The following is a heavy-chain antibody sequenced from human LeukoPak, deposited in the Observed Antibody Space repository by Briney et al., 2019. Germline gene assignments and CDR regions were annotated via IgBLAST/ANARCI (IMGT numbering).Heavy chain of an antibody. CDR2: IYSDNT. Sequence: GGSLRLSCTVSGFTVSSNSMSWVRQAPGKGLEWVSFIYSDNTHYSDSVKGRFTISRDNSKNTLYLQMNSLRAEDTAVYYCARDRLDISGYFDAFDVWGQGTMVTVSS. D-gene: IGHD3-22*01. V-gene: IGHV3-53*01. CDR1: GFTVSSNS. CDR3: ARDRLDISGYFDAFDV. J-gene: IGHJ3*01.